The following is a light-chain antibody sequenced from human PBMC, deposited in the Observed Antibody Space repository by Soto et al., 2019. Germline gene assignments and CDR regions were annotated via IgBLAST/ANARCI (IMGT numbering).Light chain of an antibody. J-gene: IGLJ1*01. CDR1: SSNIGSNT. Sequence: QSVLTQPPSASGTPGQRVTISCSGSSSNIGSNTVNWYQQVRGTAPNLLVFTNNQRPSGVPDRFSGSKSGTSASLAISGLQSEDEADYYCAAWDDSLNARVFGTGTKLTVL. V-gene: IGLV1-44*01. CDR2: TNN. CDR3: AAWDDSLNARV.